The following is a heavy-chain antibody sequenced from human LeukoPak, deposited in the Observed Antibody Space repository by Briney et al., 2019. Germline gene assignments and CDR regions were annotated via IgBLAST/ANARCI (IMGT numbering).Heavy chain of an antibody. CDR2: INHRGST. CDR3: ARAHSSSWYPGNWFDP. Sequence: SETLSLTCAVYGGSFSGYYWSWIRQPPGKGLEWIGEINHRGSTNYNPSLKSRVTMSVDTSKNQFSLKLSSVTAADTAVYYCARAHSSSWYPGNWFDPWGQGTLVTVSS. D-gene: IGHD6-13*01. V-gene: IGHV4-34*01. CDR1: GGSFSGYY. J-gene: IGHJ5*02.